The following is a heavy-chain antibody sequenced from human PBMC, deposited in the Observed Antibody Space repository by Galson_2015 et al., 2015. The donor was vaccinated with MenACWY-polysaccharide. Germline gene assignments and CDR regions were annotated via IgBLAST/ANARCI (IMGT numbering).Heavy chain of an antibody. D-gene: IGHD2-15*01. CDR3: ARVDCSGGHCYFAY. CDR2: IIPFATME. V-gene: IGHV1-69*02. Sequence: SVKVSCKASGDSLNNYSIGWVRQAPGQGLEWMGRIIPFATMENYAQKFQGRVTISADTSANTVYMQLSSLRSDDTAVYFCARVDCSGGHCYFAYRGQGTLVTVSS. J-gene: IGHJ4*02. CDR1: GDSLNNYS.